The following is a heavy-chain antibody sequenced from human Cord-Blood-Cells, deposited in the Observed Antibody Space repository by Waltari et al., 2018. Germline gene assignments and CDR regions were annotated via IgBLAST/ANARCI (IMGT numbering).Heavy chain of an antibody. CDR2: ISYDGSNK. CDR1: GFTFRSYA. Sequence: QVQLVESGGGVVQPGRSLRLSCAASGFTFRSYAMHWVRPAPGKGLEWVAVISYDGSNKYYADSVKGRFTISRDNSKNTLYLQMNSLRAEDTAVYYCARGEYVVVPAAIDYWGQGTLVTVSS. D-gene: IGHD2-2*01. V-gene: IGHV3-30-3*01. CDR3: ARGEYVVVPAAIDY. J-gene: IGHJ4*02.